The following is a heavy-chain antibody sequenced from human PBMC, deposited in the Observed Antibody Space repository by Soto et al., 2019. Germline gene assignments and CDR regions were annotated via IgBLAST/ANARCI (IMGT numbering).Heavy chain of an antibody. CDR1: GGSISSNSYY. CDR3: ARHAAYDSVWGKSDGSDY. CDR2: MSYSGAT. D-gene: IGHD3-16*01. Sequence: QLQLQESGPGLVKPSETLSIACTVSGGSISSNSYYWDWIRQPPGKGLEWIGSMSYSGATYHNPSPKSRVTISVHPSKNQFSRHLSSVTAADTAVYYCARHAAYDSVWGKSDGSDYWGQGTLVTVSS. J-gene: IGHJ4*02. V-gene: IGHV4-39*01.